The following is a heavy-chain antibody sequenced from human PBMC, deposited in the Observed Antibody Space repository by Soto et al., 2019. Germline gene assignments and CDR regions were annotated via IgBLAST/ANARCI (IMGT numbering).Heavy chain of an antibody. Sequence: ASVKVSCKASGYIFTSYQMHWVRQAPGQGLDWMGIIKPSDGTTTYAQKFQGRVTMTSDTSTRTIYMELRSLRSEDTAVYFCARDVPMGVVVITTDKFDYWGQGTLVTVSS. CDR2: IKPSDGTT. V-gene: IGHV1-46*01. CDR1: GYIFTSYQ. CDR3: ARDVPMGVVVITTDKFDY. J-gene: IGHJ4*02. D-gene: IGHD3-22*01.